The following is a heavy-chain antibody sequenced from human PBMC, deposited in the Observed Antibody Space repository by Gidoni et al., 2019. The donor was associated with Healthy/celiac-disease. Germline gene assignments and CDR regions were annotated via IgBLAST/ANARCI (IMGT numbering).Heavy chain of an antibody. CDR3: ARKYGYYHFDY. J-gene: IGHJ4*02. D-gene: IGHD3-22*01. CDR2: IYHSVST. V-gene: IGHV4-38-2*02. CDR1: GYSISSGYY. Sequence: QVQLQESCPGLVKPSETLSLTCTVYGYSISSGYYWGWIRQPPGKGLEWIGSIYHSVSTYYNPSRKSRVTISVDTSKNQFSLKLSSVTAADTAVYYCARKYGYYHFDYWGQGTLVTVSS.